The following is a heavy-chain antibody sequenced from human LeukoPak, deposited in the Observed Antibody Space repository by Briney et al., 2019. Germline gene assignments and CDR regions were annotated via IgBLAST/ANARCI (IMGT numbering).Heavy chain of an antibody. Sequence: GGSLRLSCAASGFTFSSYLMHWVRQAPGKGLVWVSRINSDGSSTSYADSVKGRFTISRDNAKNTLYLRMNSLRAEDTAVYYCARARPSWFGTYEHFDYWGQGTLVTVSS. V-gene: IGHV3-74*01. J-gene: IGHJ4*02. D-gene: IGHD3-10*01. CDR3: ARARPSWFGTYEHFDY. CDR2: INSDGSST. CDR1: GFTFSSYL.